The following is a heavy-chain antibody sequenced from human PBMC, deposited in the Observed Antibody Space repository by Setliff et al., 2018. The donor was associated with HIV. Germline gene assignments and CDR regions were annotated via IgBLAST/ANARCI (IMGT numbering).Heavy chain of an antibody. CDR2: VYQSGST. V-gene: IGHV4-39*02. J-gene: IGHJ3*02. CDR3: ARVGDFYDTSGYYSVLDAFDI. D-gene: IGHD3-22*01. Sequence: PSETLSLTCTVYGASISNSNSYWGWIRQPPGKRLEWLGSVYQSGSTSYNPSLSSRLTISVDTSKNQVSLRLSSVTAADTAVYYCARVGDFYDTSGYYSVLDAFDIWGQGTMVTVS. CDR1: GASISNSNSY.